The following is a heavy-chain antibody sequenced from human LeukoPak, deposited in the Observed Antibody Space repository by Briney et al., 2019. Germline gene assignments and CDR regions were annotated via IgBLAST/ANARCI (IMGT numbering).Heavy chain of an antibody. CDR2: IKEDGSEK. D-gene: IGHD1/OR15-1a*01. CDR1: GFTFSNYC. CDR3: ARDLMEQGGGTRPLGR. V-gene: IGHV3-7*01. Sequence: GGSLRLSCAASGFTFSNYCMSWARQAPGKGLEWVANIKEDGSEKYYVGSVKGRFTISRDNAKNSLYLQMNSLRAEDTAVYYCARDLMEQGGGTRPLGRWGQGTLVTVSS. J-gene: IGHJ4*02.